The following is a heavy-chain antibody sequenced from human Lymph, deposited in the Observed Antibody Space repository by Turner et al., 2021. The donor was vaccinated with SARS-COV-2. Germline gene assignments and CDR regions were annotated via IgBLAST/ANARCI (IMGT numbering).Heavy chain of an antibody. CDR3: ARDMREGSLGFDY. V-gene: IGHV3-66*01. D-gene: IGHD2-15*01. Sequence: EVQLVESGGGLVQPGGSLRLSCAASGFTFSSIYMTWVRQAPGKGLEWVSVIYSDGSTSYADSVKGRFTISRDISKNTLYLQMNSLRAEDTAVYFCARDMREGSLGFDYWGQGTLVTVSS. CDR2: IYSDGST. J-gene: IGHJ4*02. CDR1: GFTFSSIY.